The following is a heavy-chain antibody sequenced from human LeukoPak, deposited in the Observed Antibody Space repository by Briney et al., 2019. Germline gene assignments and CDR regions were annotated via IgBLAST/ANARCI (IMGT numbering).Heavy chain of an antibody. Sequence: ETGGSLRLSCAASGFTFSSYAMSWVRQAPGKGLQWVSAISGSGGSTYYADSVKGRFTISRDNSKNTLYLQMNSLRAEDTAVYYCAKGGYSSGWIDAFDIWGQGTMVTVSS. CDR3: AKGGYSSGWIDAFDI. V-gene: IGHV3-23*01. CDR1: GFTFSSYA. CDR2: ISGSGGST. D-gene: IGHD6-19*01. J-gene: IGHJ3*02.